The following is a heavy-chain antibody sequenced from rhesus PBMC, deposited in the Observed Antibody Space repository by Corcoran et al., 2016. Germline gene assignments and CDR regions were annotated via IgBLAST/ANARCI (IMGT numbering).Heavy chain of an antibody. CDR2: IYGSSTST. CDR1: GGSISDSYR. CDR3: AGRRDSGYYTGDY. Sequence: QVQLHESGPGVVKPSETLSLTCAVSGGSISDSYRWSWIRQPPGKGLEWIGYIYGSSTSTNYNPSLKSRVTISKDTSKNQFSLKLSSVTAADTAVYYCAGRRDSGYYTGDYWGQGVLVTVSS. V-gene: IGHV4S10*01. J-gene: IGHJ4*01. D-gene: IGHD3-28*01.